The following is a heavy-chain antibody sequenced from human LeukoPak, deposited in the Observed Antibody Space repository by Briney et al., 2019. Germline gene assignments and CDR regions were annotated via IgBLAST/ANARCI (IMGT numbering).Heavy chain of an antibody. D-gene: IGHD3-16*02. CDR1: GFTFSTYW. CDR2: IKQDGSEK. V-gene: IGHV3-7*01. CDR3: ARDRDDYVWGSYRPFDP. Sequence: GGSLRLSCAASGFTFSTYWMTWVRQAPGKGLEWVGNIKQDGSEKYYVDSVKGRFTISRDNAKNSLYLQMNSLRAEDAAVYYCARDRDDYVWGSYRPFDPWGQGTLVTVSS. J-gene: IGHJ5*02.